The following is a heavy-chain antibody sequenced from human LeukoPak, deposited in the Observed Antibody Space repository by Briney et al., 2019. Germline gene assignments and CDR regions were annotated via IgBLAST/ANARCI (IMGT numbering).Heavy chain of an antibody. V-gene: IGHV1-69*06. CDR3: ARLDSNYEYYFDY. D-gene: IGHD4-11*01. CDR2: IIPIFGTA. Sequence: SVKVSCKASGGTFSSYAISWVRQAPGQGLEWMGGIIPIFGTANYAQKFQGRVTITADKSTSTAYMELSSLRSEDTAVYYCARLDSNYEYYFDYWGQGTLVTVSS. CDR1: GGTFSSYA. J-gene: IGHJ4*02.